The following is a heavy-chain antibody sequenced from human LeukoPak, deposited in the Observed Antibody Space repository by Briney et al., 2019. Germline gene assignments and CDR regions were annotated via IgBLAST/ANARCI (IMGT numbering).Heavy chain of an antibody. Sequence: ASVKVSCKASGYTFTSYYMHWVRQAPGQGLEWMGIINPSGGSTSYAQKFQGRVTMTRDTSTSTVYMELSSLRSEDTAVYYCARAKSEHIAAAGTHDAFDIWGQGTMVTVSS. CDR2: INPSGGST. D-gene: IGHD6-13*01. V-gene: IGHV1-46*01. CDR3: ARAKSEHIAAAGTHDAFDI. CDR1: GYTFTSYY. J-gene: IGHJ3*02.